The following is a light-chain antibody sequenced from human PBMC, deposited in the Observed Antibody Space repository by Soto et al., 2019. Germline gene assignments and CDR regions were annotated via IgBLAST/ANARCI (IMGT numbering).Light chain of an antibody. CDR2: GTS. CDR3: QQYNNWPRT. Sequence: EIVMTQSPAALSVCAGERATLSSRASQSVSSNLAWYQEKDGQAPRLLIYGTSTRATGIPARFSGSGSGTDVTLTISSLQFEDFAVYYCQQYNNWPRTFGQGTKVDI. CDR1: QSVSSN. J-gene: IGKJ1*01. V-gene: IGKV3-15*01.